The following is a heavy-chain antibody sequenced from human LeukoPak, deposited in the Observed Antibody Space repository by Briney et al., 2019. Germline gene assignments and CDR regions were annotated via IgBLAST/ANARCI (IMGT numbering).Heavy chain of an antibody. D-gene: IGHD3-22*01. J-gene: IGHJ4*02. CDR3: ARAERYYDSSGYYRY. Sequence: PGRSLRLSCAASGFTFSSYAMHWVRQAPGKGLEWVAVISYDGSNKYYADSVKGRFTISRDNSKNTLYLQMNSLRAEDTAVYYCARAERYYDSSGYYRYWGQGTLVTVSP. CDR1: GFTFSSYA. V-gene: IGHV3-30-3*01. CDR2: ISYDGSNK.